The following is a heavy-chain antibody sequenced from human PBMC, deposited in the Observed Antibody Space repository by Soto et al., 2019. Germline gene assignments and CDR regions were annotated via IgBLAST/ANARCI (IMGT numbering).Heavy chain of an antibody. CDR1: GYTFTGDY. V-gene: IGHV1-2*02. Sequence: GASVKVSCKASGYTFTGDYMHWVRQAPGQGLEWMGWINPNSGDTKYAQKFQGRVTMTRDTSTRTAYMEVSRLTSDDTAVYYCARSLSTIGGRPDSWGQGTLVTVSS. CDR3: ARSLSTIGGRPDS. J-gene: IGHJ4*02. D-gene: IGHD6-6*01. CDR2: INPNSGDT.